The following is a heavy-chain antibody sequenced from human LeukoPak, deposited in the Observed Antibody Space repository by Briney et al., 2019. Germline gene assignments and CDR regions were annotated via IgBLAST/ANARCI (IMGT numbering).Heavy chain of an antibody. D-gene: IGHD6-13*01. CDR1: GFTFSSYW. CDR2: IKQDGSEK. CDR3: ARDLYSSSWLDAFDI. Sequence: PGGSLRLSCAASGFTFSSYWMSWVRQAPGKGLEWVANIKQDGSEKYYVDSVKGRFTISRDNAKNSLYLHVNSLRAEDTAVYYCARDLYSSSWLDAFDIWGQGTMVTVSS. J-gene: IGHJ3*02. V-gene: IGHV3-7*01.